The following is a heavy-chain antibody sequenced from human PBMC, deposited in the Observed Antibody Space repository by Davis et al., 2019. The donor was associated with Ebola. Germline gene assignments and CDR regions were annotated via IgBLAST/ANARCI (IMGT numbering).Heavy chain of an antibody. D-gene: IGHD3-22*01. CDR2: NSAYNGNT. Sequence: AASVKVSCKASGYTFTSYGINWVRQAPGQGLEWMGWNSAYNGNTNYAHKLQGRVTMTTDTSTSTAYMELRSLRSDDTAVYYCARVPSYYYDSSGYSVDAFDIWGQGTRVTVSS. CDR1: GYTFTSYG. V-gene: IGHV1-18*01. CDR3: ARVPSYYYDSSGYSVDAFDI. J-gene: IGHJ3*02.